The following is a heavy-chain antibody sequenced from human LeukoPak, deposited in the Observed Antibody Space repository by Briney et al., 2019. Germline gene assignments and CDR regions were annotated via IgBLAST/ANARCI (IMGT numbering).Heavy chain of an antibody. CDR3: AKRGVVIRVILVGFHKEAYYFDS. CDR2: ISDSGGRT. J-gene: IGHJ4*02. CDR1: GTTLSNYG. D-gene: IGHD3-22*01. V-gene: IGHV3-23*01. Sequence: GGSLRLSCAVSGTTLSNYGMSWVRQAPGKGLEWVAGISDSGGRTNYADSVKGRFTVSRDNPKNTLYLQMNSLRAEDTAVYFCAKRGVVIRVILVGFHKEAYYFDSWGQGALVTVSS.